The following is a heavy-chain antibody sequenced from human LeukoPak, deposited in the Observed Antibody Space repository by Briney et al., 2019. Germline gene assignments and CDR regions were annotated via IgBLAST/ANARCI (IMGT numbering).Heavy chain of an antibody. CDR1: GFTFSSYA. D-gene: IGHD3-10*01. J-gene: IGHJ4*02. Sequence: GGSLRLSCTASGFTFSSYAMSWVRQAPGKGLEWVSAIGTSGETTYYVNSVKGRFTISRDSFKNTLYLQMSSLRAEDTAVYYCVKDRLNYGSGDFDHWGQGTQVTVSS. CDR2: IGTSGETT. V-gene: IGHV3-23*01. CDR3: VKDRLNYGSGDFDH.